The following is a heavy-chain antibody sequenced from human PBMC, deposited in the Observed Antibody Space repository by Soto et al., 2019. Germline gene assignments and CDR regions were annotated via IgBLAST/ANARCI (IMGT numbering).Heavy chain of an antibody. V-gene: IGHV3-33*01. D-gene: IGHD1-1*01. J-gene: IGHJ4*02. CDR2: IWYDGSNK. Sequence: QVQLVESGGGVVQPGRSLRLSCAASGFTFSSYGMHWVRQAPGKGLEWVAVIWYDGSNKYYADSVKGRFTISRDNSKNTLYRQMNSLRAEDTAVYYCARGTVHFASWGQGTRVTVPS. CDR3: ARGTVHFAS. CDR1: GFTFSSYG.